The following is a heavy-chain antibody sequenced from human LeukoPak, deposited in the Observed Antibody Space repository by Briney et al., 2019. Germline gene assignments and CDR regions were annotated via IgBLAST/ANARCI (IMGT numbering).Heavy chain of an antibody. J-gene: IGHJ4*02. D-gene: IGHD3-10*01. CDR3: ARHRRGYYYGSGGGYFDY. V-gene: IGHV4-34*01. Sequence: SETLSLTCTVSGDSISSYYWSWIRQPPGKGLEWIGEINHSGSTNYNPSLKSRVTISVDTSKNQFSLKLSSVTAADTAVYYCARHRRGYYYGSGGGYFDYWGQGTLVTVSS. CDR1: GDSISSYY. CDR2: INHSGST.